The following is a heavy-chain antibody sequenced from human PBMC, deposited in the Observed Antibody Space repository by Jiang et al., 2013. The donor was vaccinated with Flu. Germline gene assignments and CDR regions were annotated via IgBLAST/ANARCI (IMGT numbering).Heavy chain of an antibody. J-gene: IGHJ2*01. V-gene: IGHV3-23*01. CDR3: VKSYGDYSYWFLDV. CDR1: GFRFSRSA. Sequence: SGFRFSRSAMNWVRQAPEKGLEWVSSISASGTSKYYADSVKGRFTMSRDNSKNTLYLQMTSLRAEDTAVYYCVKSYGDYSYWFLDVWGRGSLVIVSS. CDR2: ISASGTSK. D-gene: IGHD4-17*01.